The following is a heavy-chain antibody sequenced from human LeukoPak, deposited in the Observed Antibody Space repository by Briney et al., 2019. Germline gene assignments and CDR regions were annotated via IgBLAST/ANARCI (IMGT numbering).Heavy chain of an antibody. J-gene: IGHJ4*02. CDR2: INPNSGGT. CDR1: GYTFTGYY. Sequence: ASVKVSCKASGYTFTGYYVHWVRQAPGQGLEWMGWINPNSGGTNYAQKFQGRVTMTRDTSISTAYMELSRLRSDDTAVYYCARVYAGSSGWPFDYWGQGTLVTVSS. V-gene: IGHV1-2*02. D-gene: IGHD6-19*01. CDR3: ARVYAGSSGWPFDY.